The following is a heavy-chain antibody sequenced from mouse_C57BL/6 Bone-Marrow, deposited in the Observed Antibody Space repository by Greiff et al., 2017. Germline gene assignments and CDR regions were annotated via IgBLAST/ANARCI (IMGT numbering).Heavy chain of an antibody. CDR2: ISPGAGDT. CDR3: ANRNNYGSRHRDY. V-gene: IGHV1-80*01. Sequence: QVQLQQSGAELVKPGASVKISCKASGYAFTSYWMNWVKQRPGKGLEWIGHISPGAGDTNYNEKFKGKATLPADKSSSTAYMQLSSLTSEDSAVDFCANRNNYGSRHRDYWGQGTTLTVSS. D-gene: IGHD1-1*01. CDR1: GYAFTSYW. J-gene: IGHJ2*01.